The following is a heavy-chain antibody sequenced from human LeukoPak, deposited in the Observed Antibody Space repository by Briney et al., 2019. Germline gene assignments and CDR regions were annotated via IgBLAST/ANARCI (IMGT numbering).Heavy chain of an antibody. V-gene: IGHV1-69*05. CDR1: GGTSSTYT. Sequence: SVKVSCKPSGGTSSTYTITWVRQAPGQGLEWMGGIIPIFRTPNYAQKFQGRVTITTDESTSTAYMELSSLNSEDTAIYYCARVDRYYFYLDVWGKGTTVTVSS. J-gene: IGHJ6*03. CDR3: ARVDRYYFYLDV. CDR2: IIPIFRTP.